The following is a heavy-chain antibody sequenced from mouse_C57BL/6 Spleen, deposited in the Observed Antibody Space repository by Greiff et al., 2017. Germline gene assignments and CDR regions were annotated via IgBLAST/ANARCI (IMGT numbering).Heavy chain of an antibody. D-gene: IGHD4-1*01. CDR2: IRLKSDNYAT. CDR1: GFTFSNYW. V-gene: IGHV6-3*01. Sequence: EVKVVESGGGLVQPGGSMKLSCVASGFTFSNYWMNWVRQSPEKGLEWVAQIRLKSDNYATQYAESVKGRFTISRDDSKSSVYLQMNNLRAEDTGIYYCTDWDVTWFAYWGQVTLVTVSA. CDR3: TDWDVTWFAY. J-gene: IGHJ3*01.